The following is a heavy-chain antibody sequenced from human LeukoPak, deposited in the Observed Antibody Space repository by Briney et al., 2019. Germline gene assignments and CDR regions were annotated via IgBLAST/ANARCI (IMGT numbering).Heavy chain of an antibody. J-gene: IGHJ4*02. Sequence: ASVKVSCKASPYTFTGYHMHWVRQAPGQGLEWMGWINPNSGGTNYAQKFQGRVTMTRDTSISTAYMELSRLRSDDTAVYYCARVRGGFYSSGWEVGFDYWGQGTLVTVSS. D-gene: IGHD6-19*01. CDR2: INPNSGGT. V-gene: IGHV1-2*02. CDR1: PYTFTGYH. CDR3: ARVRGGFYSSGWEVGFDY.